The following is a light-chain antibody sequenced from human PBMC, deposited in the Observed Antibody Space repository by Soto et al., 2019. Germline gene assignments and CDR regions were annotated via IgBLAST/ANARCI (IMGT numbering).Light chain of an antibody. CDR3: CSYAGTYTVF. CDR1: SSDVGGYNY. Sequence: QSALTQPRSVSGSPGQSVTISCTGSSSDVGGYNYVSWYQHHPDKVPKLIIFGVSKRPSGVPDRFSGSKSGNTASLTISGLQAEDEADYFCCSYAGTYTVFFGGGTKLNVL. CDR2: GVS. V-gene: IGLV2-11*01. J-gene: IGLJ2*01.